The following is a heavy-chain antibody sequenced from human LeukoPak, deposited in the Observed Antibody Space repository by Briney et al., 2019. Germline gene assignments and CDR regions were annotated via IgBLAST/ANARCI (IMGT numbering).Heavy chain of an antibody. CDR1: GYTFTSYD. Sequence: ASVKVSCKASGYTFTSYDINWVRQATGQGLEWMGWMNPNSDNTGYAQKLQGRVTMTTDTSTSTAYMELRSLRSDDTAVYYCARGSVLGYYYMDVWGKGTTVTISS. V-gene: IGHV1-8*01. CDR3: ARGSVLGYYYMDV. CDR2: MNPNSDNT. J-gene: IGHJ6*03. D-gene: IGHD3-16*01.